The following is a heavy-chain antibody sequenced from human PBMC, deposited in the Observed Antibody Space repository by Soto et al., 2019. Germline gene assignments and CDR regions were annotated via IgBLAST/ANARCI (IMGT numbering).Heavy chain of an antibody. V-gene: IGHV4-39*01. J-gene: IGHJ4*02. D-gene: IGHD5-18*01. CDR3: ARQDADTAMVVFIPIYFDY. Sequence: QLQLQESGPGLVKPSETLSLTCTVSGGSISSSSYYWGWIRQPPGKGLEWIGSIYYSGSTYYNPSLKSRVTISVDTSKNQFSLKLSSVTAADTAVYYCARQDADTAMVVFIPIYFDYWGQGTLVTVSS. CDR1: GGSISSSSYY. CDR2: IYYSGST.